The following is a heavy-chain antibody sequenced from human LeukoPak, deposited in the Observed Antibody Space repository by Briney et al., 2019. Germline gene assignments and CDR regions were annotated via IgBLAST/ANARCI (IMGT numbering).Heavy chain of an antibody. CDR2: IYYSGST. V-gene: IGHV4-39*07. J-gene: IGHJ5*02. CDR3: AREAGELQINWFDP. D-gene: IGHD1-26*01. CDR1: GGSISSSSYY. Sequence: SETLSLTCTVSGGSISSSSYYWGWIRQPPGKGLEWIGSIYYSGSTYYNPSLKSRVTISVDTSKNQFSLKLSSVTAADTAVYYCAREAGELQINWFDPWGQGTLVTVSS.